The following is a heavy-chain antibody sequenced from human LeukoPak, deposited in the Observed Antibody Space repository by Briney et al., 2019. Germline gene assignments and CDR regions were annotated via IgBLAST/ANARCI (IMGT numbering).Heavy chain of an antibody. V-gene: IGHV5-51*01. J-gene: IGHJ4*02. D-gene: IGHD5-12*01. Sequence: GESPKISCRASGNSFSTNWIGWVRQMPGKGLEWMGVIYPGDSDTRYSPSLQGQVTMSADKSISTAYLQWSSLKASDSAMYYCGRGGYSGYEFDYWGQGTLVTVSS. CDR3: GRGGYSGYEFDY. CDR2: IYPGDSDT. CDR1: GNSFSTNW.